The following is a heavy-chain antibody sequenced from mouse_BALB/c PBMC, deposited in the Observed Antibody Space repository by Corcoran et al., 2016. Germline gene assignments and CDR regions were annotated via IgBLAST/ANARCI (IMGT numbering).Heavy chain of an antibody. J-gene: IGHJ3*01. Sequence: QIQLQQSGPELVKPGASVKISCKASGYTFTDYYINWVKQKPGQGLEWIGWIYPGSGNTKYNEKFKGKATLTVDTSSSKAYMQLSSLTSEDTAVYFCARSDYGYGFAYWGQGTLVTVSA. CDR3: ARSDYGYGFAY. CDR2: IYPGSGNT. D-gene: IGHD1-2*01. V-gene: IGHV1-84*02. CDR1: GYTFTDYY.